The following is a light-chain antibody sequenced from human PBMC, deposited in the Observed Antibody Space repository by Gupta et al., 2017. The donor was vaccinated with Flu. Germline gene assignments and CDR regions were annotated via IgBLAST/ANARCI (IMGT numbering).Light chain of an antibody. Sequence: YVLTQPPSVSVAPGQTAGLTCGGNNIETKSVHWYQQRPGQAPVLVVYDNSDRPSGIPDRFSGSNSGNTATLTIGRVEPGDEADYYCHVWDSNTDQAVFGGGTRLAVL. CDR3: HVWDSNTDQAV. CDR1: NIETKS. V-gene: IGLV3-21*02. J-gene: IGLJ3*02. CDR2: DNS.